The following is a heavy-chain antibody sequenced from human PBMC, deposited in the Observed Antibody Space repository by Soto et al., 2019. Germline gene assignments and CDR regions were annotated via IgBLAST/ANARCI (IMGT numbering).Heavy chain of an antibody. CDR2: IYYSGST. V-gene: IGHV4-31*03. CDR3: EANGDYGDFDY. Sequence: PSETLSLTCTVSGGSISSGGYYWSWIRQHPGKGLEWIGYIYYSGSTYYNPSLKSRVTISVDTSKNQFSLKLSSVTAADTAVYYCEANGDYGDFDYWGQGTLVTVSS. CDR1: GGSISSGGYY. D-gene: IGHD4-17*01. J-gene: IGHJ4*02.